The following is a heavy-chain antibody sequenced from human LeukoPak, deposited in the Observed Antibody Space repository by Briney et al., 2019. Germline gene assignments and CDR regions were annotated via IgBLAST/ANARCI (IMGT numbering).Heavy chain of an antibody. J-gene: IGHJ4*02. Sequence: QTGGSLRLSCAASGFTFSSYAMHWVRQAPGKGLEWVAAISYDGSNKYYADSVKGRFTISRDNSKNTLYLQMNSLRAEDTAVYYCARVEDYDILTGFDYWGQGTLVTVSS. D-gene: IGHD3-9*01. V-gene: IGHV3-30*04. CDR3: ARVEDYDILTGFDY. CDR2: ISYDGSNK. CDR1: GFTFSSYA.